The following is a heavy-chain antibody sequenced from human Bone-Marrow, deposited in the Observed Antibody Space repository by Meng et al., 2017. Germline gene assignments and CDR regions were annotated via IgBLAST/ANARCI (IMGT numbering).Heavy chain of an antibody. CDR1: GLSDSVGNYC. J-gene: IGHJ3*02. V-gene: IGHV4-61*01. CDR2: IHYSGIN. CDR3: ARVVANGSTLRPYAFDM. D-gene: IGHD2-2*01. Sequence: SAHERESCAETLALSCTVAGLSDSVGNYCWLCIRQPPGKGLAWLLYIHYSGINSSHPSLKSRVTISIDTPNNQFSLKLSYVTAAYTAVYYCARVVANGSTLRPYAFDMWGQGAMVTVSS.